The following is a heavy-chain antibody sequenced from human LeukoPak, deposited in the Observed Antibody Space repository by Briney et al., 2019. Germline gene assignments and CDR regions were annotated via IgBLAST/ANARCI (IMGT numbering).Heavy chain of an antibody. Sequence: SETLSLTCSVSGVSISSYYWSWIRQAPGKGLEWIGDVSNSGSTSYYPSLKSRVTISIDTTKNQFSLKLRSVTAADTAVYYCGRDALVGHFSYYYMDVWGKGTTVTVSS. CDR1: GVSISSYY. J-gene: IGHJ6*03. V-gene: IGHV4-59*01. CDR2: VSNSGST. D-gene: IGHD2-15*01. CDR3: GRDALVGHFSYYYMDV.